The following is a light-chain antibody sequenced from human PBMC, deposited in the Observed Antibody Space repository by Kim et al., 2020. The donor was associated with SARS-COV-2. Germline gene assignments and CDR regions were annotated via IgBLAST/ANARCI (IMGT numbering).Light chain of an antibody. J-gene: IGLJ2*01. CDR3: CSYAGSSTVV. Sequence: GQSITISSTGTDSDVGSYNLVSWYQQHPGKAPKLMIYEVSKRPSGVSNRFSGSKSGSTASLTISGLQAEDEAGYFCCSYAGSSTVVFGGGTQLTVL. CDR2: EVS. CDR1: DSDVGSYNL. V-gene: IGLV2-23*02.